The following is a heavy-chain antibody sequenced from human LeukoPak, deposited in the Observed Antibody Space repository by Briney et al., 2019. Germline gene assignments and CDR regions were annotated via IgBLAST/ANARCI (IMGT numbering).Heavy chain of an antibody. V-gene: IGHV4-38-2*02. Sequence: PSETLSLTCTVSGYSISSGYYWGWIRQPPGKGLEWIGSIYYSGSTYYNPSLKSRVTISVDTSKNQFSLKLSSVTAADTAVYYCARLLWQQLAYYWGQGTLVTVSS. CDR1: GYSISSGYY. D-gene: IGHD6-13*01. J-gene: IGHJ4*02. CDR2: IYYSGST. CDR3: ARLLWQQLAYY.